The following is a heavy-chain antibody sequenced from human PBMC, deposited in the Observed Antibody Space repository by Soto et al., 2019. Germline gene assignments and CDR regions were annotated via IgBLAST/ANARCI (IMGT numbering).Heavy chain of an antibody. CDR1: GYSFTSYW. D-gene: IGHD3-10*01. V-gene: IGHV5-51*01. CDR3: ARRRWNIGEFPSPDE. Sequence: PGESLTISCKGSGYSFTSYWIGWVRQMPGKGLEWMGIIYPGDSDTRYSPSFQGQVTISADKSISTAYLQWSSLQASDTAMYYCARRRWNIGEFPSPDEWGQGTLVTV. J-gene: IGHJ4*02. CDR2: IYPGDSDT.